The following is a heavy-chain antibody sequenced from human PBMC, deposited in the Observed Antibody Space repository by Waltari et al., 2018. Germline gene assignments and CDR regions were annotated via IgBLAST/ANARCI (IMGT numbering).Heavy chain of an antibody. V-gene: IGHV1-24*01. D-gene: IGHD3-16*02. CDR1: GYTLTELS. Sequence: QVQLVQSGAEVKKPGASVKVSCKVSGYTLTELSMHWVRQAPGKGLEWMGGFDTEDGETIYAQKFQGRGTMTEDTSTDTAYMELSSLRSEDTAVYYCATGSYMITFGGVIVNDAFDIWGQGTMVTVSS. J-gene: IGHJ3*02. CDR3: ATGSYMITFGGVIVNDAFDI. CDR2: FDTEDGET.